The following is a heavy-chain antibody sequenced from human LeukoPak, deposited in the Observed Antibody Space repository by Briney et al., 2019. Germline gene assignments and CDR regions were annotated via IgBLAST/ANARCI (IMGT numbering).Heavy chain of an antibody. CDR3: ARVGRITMVRGVIDYYYYMDV. V-gene: IGHV4-61*02. D-gene: IGHD3-10*01. Sequence: SQTRSLTCTVPDGSINIATYYWSWIRPPAGKGLEGIGFIYYSGTTNYTPSHKSRTTMSIDTSKSQFSLKLSSVTAADTAVYYCARVGRITMVRGVIDYYYYMDVWGKGTTVTVSS. J-gene: IGHJ6*03. CDR1: DGSINIATYY. CDR2: IYYSGTT.